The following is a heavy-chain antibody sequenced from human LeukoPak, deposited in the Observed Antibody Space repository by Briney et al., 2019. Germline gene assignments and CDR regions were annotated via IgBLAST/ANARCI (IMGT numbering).Heavy chain of an antibody. CDR3: AREGTARDAFDI. D-gene: IGHD2-21*02. CDR1: GFTFSYYA. CDR2: ISSDRSDK. J-gene: IGHJ3*02. Sequence: GGSLRLSCAASGFTFSYYAMHWVRQAPGKGLEWVAFISSDRSDKYYADSMKGRFTISRDNSKNTLYLQMTSLRGEDTAMYYCAREGTARDAFDIWGQGTMVTVSS. V-gene: IGHV3-30-3*01.